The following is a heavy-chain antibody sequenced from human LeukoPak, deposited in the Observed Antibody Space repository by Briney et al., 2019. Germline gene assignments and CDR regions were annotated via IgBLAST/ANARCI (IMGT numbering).Heavy chain of an antibody. CDR1: GYTFSSNY. D-gene: IGHD6-13*01. V-gene: IGHV1-18*04. CDR3: ARGSYSSSWYDAFDI. Sequence: GASVTVSCKASGYTFSSNYMHWVRQAPGQGLEWMGWISAYNGNTNYAQKFQGRVTMTTETSTSTAYMELRSLRSDDTAVYYCARGSYSSSWYDAFDIWGQGTMVTVSS. CDR2: ISAYNGNT. J-gene: IGHJ3*02.